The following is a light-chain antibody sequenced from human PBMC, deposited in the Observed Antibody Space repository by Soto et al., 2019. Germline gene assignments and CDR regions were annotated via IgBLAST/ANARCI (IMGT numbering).Light chain of an antibody. V-gene: IGKV1-5*01. J-gene: IGKJ1*01. CDR2: DAS. CDR1: QNINNW. CDR3: QHTRT. Sequence: DFQMTQSPSTLSASVGDRVTITCRASQNINNWVAWYQQKPGKAPKLLIYDASTLQRGVPSRFSGSGFGTEFSLTLSSLQPDYFGSYYCQHTRTFGQGTKVEIK.